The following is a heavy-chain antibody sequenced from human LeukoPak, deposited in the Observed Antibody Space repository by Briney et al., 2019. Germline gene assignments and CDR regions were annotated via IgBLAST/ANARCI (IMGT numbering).Heavy chain of an antibody. V-gene: IGHV4-59*01. Sequence: SETLSLTCTVSGGSISSYYWSWMRQPPGKGLEWIGYIYYSGSTNYNPSLKSRVTISVDTSKNQFSLKLSSVTAADTAVYYCARAPDYYDSSGYVEKYYFDYWGQGTLVTVSS. CDR1: GGSISSYY. CDR2: IYYSGST. D-gene: IGHD3-22*01. CDR3: ARAPDYYDSSGYVEKYYFDY. J-gene: IGHJ4*02.